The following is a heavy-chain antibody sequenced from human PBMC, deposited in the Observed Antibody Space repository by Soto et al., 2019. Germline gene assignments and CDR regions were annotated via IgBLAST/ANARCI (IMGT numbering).Heavy chain of an antibody. CDR1: GFTFSSYA. CDR3: VRDDSSGYYYVAFDI. J-gene: IGHJ3*02. D-gene: IGHD3-22*01. V-gene: IGHV3-64D*08. CDR2: ISSNGGST. Sequence: GGSLRLSCSASGFTFSSYAMHWIRQAPGKGLEYVSAISSNGGSTYYADSVKGRFTISRDNSKNTLYLQMSSLRAEDTAVYYFVRDDSSGYYYVAFDIWGQGTMVTVSS.